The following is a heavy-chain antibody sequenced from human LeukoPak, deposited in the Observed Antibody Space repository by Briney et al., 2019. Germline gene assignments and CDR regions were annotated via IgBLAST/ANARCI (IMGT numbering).Heavy chain of an antibody. J-gene: IGHJ6*03. D-gene: IGHD2-2*02. CDR2: ISGSGGST. CDR1: GFTFSSYA. V-gene: IGHV3-23*01. Sequence: GGSLRLSCAASGFTFSSYAMSWVRQAPGKGLEWVSAISGSGGSTYYADSVKGRFTISRDNSKSTLYLQMNSLRAEDTAVCYCAKGGVPAAIPYYYYYMDVWGKGTTVTVSS. CDR3: AKGGVPAAIPYYYYYMDV.